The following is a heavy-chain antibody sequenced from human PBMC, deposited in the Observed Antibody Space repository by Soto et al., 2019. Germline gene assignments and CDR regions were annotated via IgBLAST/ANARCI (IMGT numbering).Heavy chain of an antibody. Sequence: SVKVSCKASGGTFSSYAISWVRQAPGQGLEWMGGIIPIFGTANYAQKFQGRVTITADESTSTAYMELSSLRSEDTAVYYCARAAYDFWSGYLVRKYYFDYWGQGTLVTVSS. V-gene: IGHV1-69*13. CDR2: IIPIFGTA. J-gene: IGHJ4*02. CDR1: GGTFSSYA. CDR3: ARAAYDFWSGYLVRKYYFDY. D-gene: IGHD3-3*01.